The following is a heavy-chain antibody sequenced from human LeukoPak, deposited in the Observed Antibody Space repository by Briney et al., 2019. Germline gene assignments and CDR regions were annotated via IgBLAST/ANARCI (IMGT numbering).Heavy chain of an antibody. CDR3: ASMKGSGTYSSFDF. V-gene: IGHV3-7*01. Sequence: SGGSLRLSCAASGFTFSNYWMSWVRQAPGKGLEWVANIKQDGSEKYYIDSVKGRFTISRDNAKNSLDLQMNSLRVEEAAVYYCASMKGSGTYSSFDFWGQGTLVTVSS. D-gene: IGHD3-10*01. CDR1: GFTFSNYW. J-gene: IGHJ4*02. CDR2: IKQDGSEK.